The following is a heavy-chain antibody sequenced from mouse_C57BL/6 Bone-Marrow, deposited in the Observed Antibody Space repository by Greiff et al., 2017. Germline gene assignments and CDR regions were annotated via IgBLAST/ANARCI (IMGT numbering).Heavy chain of an antibody. V-gene: IGHV5-12*01. Sequence: EVQVVESGGGLVQPGGSLKLSCAASGFTFSDYYMYWVRQTPEKRLEWVAYISNGGGSTYYPDTVKGRFTISRDNAKNTLYLQRSRLKSEDTAMYYCAFSYYYGSSLGNYAMDYWGQGTSVTVSS. CDR3: AFSYYYGSSLGNYAMDY. D-gene: IGHD1-1*01. CDR2: ISNGGGST. J-gene: IGHJ4*01. CDR1: GFTFSDYY.